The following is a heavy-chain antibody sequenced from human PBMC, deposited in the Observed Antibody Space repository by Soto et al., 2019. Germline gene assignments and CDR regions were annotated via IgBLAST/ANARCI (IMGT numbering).Heavy chain of an antibody. CDR3: ARAYGGDVFDY. J-gene: IGHJ4*02. Sequence: QVQLQQWGAGLLKPSETLSLTCAVYGRSFSGYYWSWIRQHPGKGLEWIGEINHSGSTNYNPSLKSRVTISVDTSKNHFSLKLSSLTAADTAVYYCARAYGGDVFDYWGQGTLVTVSS. CDR2: INHSGST. D-gene: IGHD2-21*01. CDR1: GRSFSGYY. V-gene: IGHV4-34*01.